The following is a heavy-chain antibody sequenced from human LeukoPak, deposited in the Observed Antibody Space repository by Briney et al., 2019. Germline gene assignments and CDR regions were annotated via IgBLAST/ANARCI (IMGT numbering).Heavy chain of an antibody. CDR1: GYRFTRYG. CDR3: GRVGRDCSSINCYWEDWFDP. Sequence: ASVKVSCKASGYRFTRYGITWVREAPAQAPEWLGWISGSTGNTHYAQNVQGRVTMNTDTATSTAYIELRSLGSDDTALYYCGRVGRDCSSINCYWEDWFDPWGQGTLVIVSS. J-gene: IGHJ5*02. D-gene: IGHD2-2*01. V-gene: IGHV1-18*01. CDR2: ISGSTGNT.